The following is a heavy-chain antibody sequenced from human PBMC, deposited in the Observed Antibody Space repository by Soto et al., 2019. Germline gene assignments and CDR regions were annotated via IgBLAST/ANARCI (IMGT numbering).Heavy chain of an antibody. CDR1: GGSISSGGYS. CDR2: IYYTGST. CDR3: ARAAVHSGWYHDY. J-gene: IGHJ4*02. V-gene: IGHV4-61*08. D-gene: IGHD6-19*01. Sequence: SETLSLTFAVSGGSISSGGYSWSWIRQPPGKGLEWIGYIYYTGSTIYNPSLESRVVMSMDTSKNQVSLTLRSVTTADTATYYCARAAVHSGWYHDYWGQGIPVTVSS.